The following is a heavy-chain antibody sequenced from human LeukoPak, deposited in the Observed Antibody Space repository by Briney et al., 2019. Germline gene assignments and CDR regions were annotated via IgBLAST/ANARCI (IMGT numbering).Heavy chain of an antibody. Sequence: SETLSLTCTVSGASINNNFWTWIRQPPGKGLEWIGYTYSSGSANYNPSLKSRVIISGDTSKNQISLNLTSVTAADTAVYFCARHRDYYDTWGHGTLVTVSS. J-gene: IGHJ4*01. CDR3: ARHRDYYDT. D-gene: IGHD3-22*01. CDR2: TYSSGSA. CDR1: GASINNNF. V-gene: IGHV4-59*08.